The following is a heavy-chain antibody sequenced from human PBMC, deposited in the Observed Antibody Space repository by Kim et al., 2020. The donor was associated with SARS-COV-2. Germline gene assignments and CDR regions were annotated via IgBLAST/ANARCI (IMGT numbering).Heavy chain of an antibody. CDR2: ISDDGSNK. CDR1: GFTFSSYG. V-gene: IGHV3-30*18. CDR3: AKVSYYYGSGTEDV. J-gene: IGHJ6*01. D-gene: IGHD3-10*01. Sequence: GGSLRLSCAASGFTFSSYGMHWVRQAPGKGLEWVAGISDDGSNKYYADSVKGRFTISRDNSKNTLYLQMNSLRAEDTAVYYCAKVSYYYGSGTEDVWGQGTTVTVSS.